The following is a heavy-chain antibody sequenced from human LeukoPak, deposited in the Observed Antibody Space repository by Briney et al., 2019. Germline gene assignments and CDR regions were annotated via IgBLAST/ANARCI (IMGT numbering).Heavy chain of an antibody. Sequence: SETLSLTCAVSGYSISSGYYWGWIRQPPGKGLEWIGSIFRSGSTHYHPSLKSRVTISVDTSKNQFSLKLSSATAADTAVYYCARHAYCSGGSCPDFWGQGTLVTVSS. CDR3: ARHAYCSGGSCPDF. J-gene: IGHJ4*02. CDR2: IFRSGST. CDR1: GYSISSGYY. V-gene: IGHV4-38-2*01. D-gene: IGHD2-15*01.